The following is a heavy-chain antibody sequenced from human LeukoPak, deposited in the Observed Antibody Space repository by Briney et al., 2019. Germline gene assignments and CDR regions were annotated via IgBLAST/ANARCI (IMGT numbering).Heavy chain of an antibody. J-gene: IGHJ5*02. D-gene: IGHD1-26*01. CDR1: GLSVSKKD. V-gene: IGHV3-13*01. Sequence: PGGSLRLSCAASGLSVSKKDMHWIRHATGRGLEWVSGIGIVGDTYYSAYVKGRFTISRESDKNSLYLQMNSLTAGDTAVYFCARSGTSSDTFDLWGQGTLVTVSS. CDR3: ARSGTSSDTFDL. CDR2: IGIVGDT.